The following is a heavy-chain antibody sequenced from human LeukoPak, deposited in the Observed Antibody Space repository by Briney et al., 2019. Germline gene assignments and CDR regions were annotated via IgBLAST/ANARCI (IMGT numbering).Heavy chain of an antibody. D-gene: IGHD6-19*01. CDR3: ARTGDSSGWYYFDY. CDR1: GGSISSGGYY. Sequence: SQTLSLTCTVSGGSISSGGYYWSWIRQHPGKGLEWIGYIYYSGSTYYNPSLKSRVTISVDTSKNQFSLKLSSVTAADTAVYYCARTGDSSGWYYFDYWGQGTLVTVSS. V-gene: IGHV4-31*03. J-gene: IGHJ4*02. CDR2: IYYSGST.